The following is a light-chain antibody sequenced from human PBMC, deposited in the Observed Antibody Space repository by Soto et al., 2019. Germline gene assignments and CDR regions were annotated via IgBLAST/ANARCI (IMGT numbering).Light chain of an antibody. V-gene: IGKV1-27*01. CDR2: ATS. Sequence: DVQMTQSPSSLSAFVGDRVTITCRASQGIAPYLAWFQQKPGKVPKLLIYATSTLQSGVTSRFSGSGSGPDVTLTINSLQPEDVGTYYCQKYNSAPLTFGGGTKVEIK. CDR1: QGIAPY. J-gene: IGKJ4*01. CDR3: QKYNSAPLT.